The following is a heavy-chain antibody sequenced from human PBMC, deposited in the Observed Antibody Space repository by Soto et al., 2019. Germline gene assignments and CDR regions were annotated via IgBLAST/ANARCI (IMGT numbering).Heavy chain of an antibody. V-gene: IGHV3-33*05. Sequence: QVQLVESGGGVVQPGTSLRLSCVGSGFTFRSYVIHWVRQAPGKGLEWVALTSYDGSNNFYGDSVKGRFTISRDNSMNKVELQMDSLRLEETALYYCARWGTTGGLDVWGQGTLVSVSS. CDR2: TSYDGSNN. CDR3: ARWGTTGGLDV. D-gene: IGHD3-16*01. CDR1: GFTFRSYV. J-gene: IGHJ4*02.